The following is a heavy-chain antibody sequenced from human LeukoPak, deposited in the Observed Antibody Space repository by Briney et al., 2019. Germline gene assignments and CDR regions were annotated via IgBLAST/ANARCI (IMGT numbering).Heavy chain of an antibody. D-gene: IGHD5-24*01. CDR1: GGTFSSYT. V-gene: IGHV1-69*02. CDR3: ASQFTGSPAQDY. Sequence: SVKVSCKASGGTFSSYTISWVRQAPGQGLEWMGRIIPILGIANYAQKFQGRVTITADKSTSTAYMELSSLRSEDTAVYYCASQFTGSPAQDYWGQGTLVTVSS. CDR2: IIPILGIA. J-gene: IGHJ4*02.